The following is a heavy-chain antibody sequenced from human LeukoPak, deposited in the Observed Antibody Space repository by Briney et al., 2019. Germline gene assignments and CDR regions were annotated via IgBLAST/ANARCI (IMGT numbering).Heavy chain of an antibody. V-gene: IGHV3-21*04. CDR2: ITSTGTYI. D-gene: IGHD5-24*01. CDR1: GFSFSDYN. J-gene: IGHJ4*02. Sequence: GGSLRLSCAASGFSFSDYNMNWVRQAPGKALEWVSSITSTGTYIFYGDSVKGRFTISRDNARNSLYLQMNGLRAEDTAVYYCAKDPERRLHLRLGFSVWGQGTLVTVSS. CDR3: AKDPERRLHLRLGFSV.